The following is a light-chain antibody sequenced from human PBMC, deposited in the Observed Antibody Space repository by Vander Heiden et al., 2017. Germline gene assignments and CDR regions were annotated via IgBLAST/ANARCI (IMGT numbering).Light chain of an antibody. CDR1: QSISSY. CDR3: QQSYSTLHT. Sequence: DIQMTQSPSSLSASVGDRVTITCRASQSISSYLNWYQQKPGKAPKLLIYAASSLQSGVPSRFSGSGSGTDFTLTISRLQPEDFATYYCQQSYSTLHTFGEGTQLEIK. V-gene: IGKV1-39*01. CDR2: AAS. J-gene: IGKJ5*01.